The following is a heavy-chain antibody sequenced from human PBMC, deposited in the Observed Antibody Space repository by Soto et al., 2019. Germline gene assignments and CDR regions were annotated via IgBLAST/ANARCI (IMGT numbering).Heavy chain of an antibody. D-gene: IGHD3-10*01. Sequence: GGSLRLSCAASGFTFSSYWMHWVRQAPGKGLVWVSRINSDGSSTSYADSVKGRFTISRDNAKNTLYLQMNSLRAEDTAVYYCARDITYYYGSGSYQYYYYGMDVWGQGTTVTVSS. CDR2: INSDGSST. CDR3: ARDITYYYGSGSYQYYYYGMDV. J-gene: IGHJ6*02. V-gene: IGHV3-74*01. CDR1: GFTFSSYW.